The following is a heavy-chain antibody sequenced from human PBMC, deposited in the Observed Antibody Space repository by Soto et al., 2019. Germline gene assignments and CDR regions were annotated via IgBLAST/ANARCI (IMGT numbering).Heavy chain of an antibody. CDR2: INSNGGST. CDR1: GFTFSNYA. D-gene: IGHD6-13*01. Sequence: QPGGSLRLSCAASGFTFSNYAMHWVRQAPGKGLEYVSAINSNGGSTYYADSVKGRFIISRDNSKNTLYLQMGSLRAEDMAVYFCARGKASSSWVGYYYYGMDVWGQGTTVTVSS. J-gene: IGHJ6*02. CDR3: ARGKASSSWVGYYYYGMDV. V-gene: IGHV3-64*02.